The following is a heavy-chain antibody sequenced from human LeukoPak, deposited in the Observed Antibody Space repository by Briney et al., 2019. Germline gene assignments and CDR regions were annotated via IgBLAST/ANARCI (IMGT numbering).Heavy chain of an antibody. V-gene: IGHV4-39*01. D-gene: IGHD3-22*01. J-gene: IGHJ3*02. CDR2: IYYSGST. CDR1: GGSISSSSYY. Sequence: SETLSLTCTVSGGSISSSSYYWGWIRQPPGKGLEWIGSIYYSGSTYYNPSLKSRVTISVDTSKNQFSLKLSSVTAADTAVYYCATSAPMIEVHAFDIWGQGTMVTVPS. CDR3: ATSAPMIEVHAFDI.